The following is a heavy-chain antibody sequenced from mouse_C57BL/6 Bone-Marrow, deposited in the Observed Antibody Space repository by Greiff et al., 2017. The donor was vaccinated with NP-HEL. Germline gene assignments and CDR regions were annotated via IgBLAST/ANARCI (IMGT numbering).Heavy chain of an antibody. V-gene: IGHV5-16*01. Sequence: EVKLVEPEGGLVEPGSSMKLSCTTSGFTFSDYYMAWVRQVPEKGLDWVANINHDGGSTYYIDSLKSRSTISIDNSTNIPYLQMSSLKSGDTATDDCAREGGVRRHNYPIDIWGRGNAVTVTS. CDR1: GFTFSDYY. J-gene: IGHJ4*01. CDR3: AREGGVRRHNYPIDI. D-gene: IGHD1-2*01. CDR2: INHDGGST.